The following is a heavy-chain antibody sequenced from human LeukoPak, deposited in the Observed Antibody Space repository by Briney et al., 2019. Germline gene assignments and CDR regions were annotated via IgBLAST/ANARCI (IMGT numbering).Heavy chain of an antibody. V-gene: IGHV3-7*01. CDR2: IKQDGSEK. CDR3: AREDRVLLWFGELHNWFDP. Sequence: GGSLRLSCAASGFTFSSYWMSWVRQAPGKGLEWVANIKQDGSEKYYVDSVKGRFTISRDNAKNSLYLQMNSLRAEDTAVYYCAREDRVLLWFGELHNWFDPWGQGTLVTVSS. D-gene: IGHD3-10*01. CDR1: GFTFSSYW. J-gene: IGHJ5*02.